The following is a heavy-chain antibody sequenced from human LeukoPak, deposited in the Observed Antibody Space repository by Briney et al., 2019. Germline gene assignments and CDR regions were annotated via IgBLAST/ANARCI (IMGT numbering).Heavy chain of an antibody. Sequence: SETLSLTCAVYGGSFSGYYWSWIRQPPGKGLEWIGEINHSGSTNYNPSLKSRVTISVDTSKNQFSLKLSSVTAADTAVYYCARVGVDNWYFDLWGRGTLVTVSS. CDR2: INHSGST. J-gene: IGHJ2*01. D-gene: IGHD3-9*01. V-gene: IGHV4-34*01. CDR3: ARVGVDNWYFDL. CDR1: GGSFSGYY.